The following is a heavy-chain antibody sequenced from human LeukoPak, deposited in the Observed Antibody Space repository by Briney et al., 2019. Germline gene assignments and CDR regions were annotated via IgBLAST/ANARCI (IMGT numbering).Heavy chain of an antibody. CDR3: AKVGSGWYGVDY. J-gene: IGHJ4*02. CDR2: IRYDGTNK. Sequence: GGSLRLSCEVSGIIFSGYGIHWVRQAPGKGLEWVAFIRYDGTNKYYADSVKGRFTISRDNSNNTLYLQMNSLRVEDTAVYYCAKVGSGWYGVDYWGQGALVTVSS. CDR1: GIIFSGYG. D-gene: IGHD6-19*01. V-gene: IGHV3-30*02.